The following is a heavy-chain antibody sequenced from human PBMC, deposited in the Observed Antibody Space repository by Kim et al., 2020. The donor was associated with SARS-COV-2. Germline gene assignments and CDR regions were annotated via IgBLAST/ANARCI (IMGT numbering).Heavy chain of an antibody. D-gene: IGHD3-22*01. Sequence: GGSLRLSCAASGFTFSSYGMHWVRQAPGKGLEWVAVIWYDGSNKYYADSVKGRFTISRDNSKNTLYLQMNSLRAEDTAVYYCARDLSPYDTNYELDYWGQGTLVTVSS. CDR3: ARDLSPYDTNYELDY. J-gene: IGHJ4*02. CDR1: GFTFSSYG. V-gene: IGHV3-33*01. CDR2: IWYDGSNK.